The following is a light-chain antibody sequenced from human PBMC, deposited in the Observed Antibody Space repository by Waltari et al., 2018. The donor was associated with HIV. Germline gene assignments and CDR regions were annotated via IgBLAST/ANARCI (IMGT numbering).Light chain of an antibody. CDR2: EVT. J-gene: IGKJ2*01. CDR1: QSLLHSDGKTY. V-gene: IGKV2D-29*01. Sequence: VMTQTPLSMAVTAGQSVSFSCRSSQSLLHSDGKTYLYWYLQKSGQPPQLLIYEVTNRFSGVPHRFSGSGSGTNFTLRISRVEADDAGTYYCMQSIQRLYTFGQG. CDR3: MQSIQRLYT.